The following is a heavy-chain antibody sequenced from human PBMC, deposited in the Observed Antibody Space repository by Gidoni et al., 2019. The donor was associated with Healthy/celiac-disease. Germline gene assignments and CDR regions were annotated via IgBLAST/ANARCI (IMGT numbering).Heavy chain of an antibody. Sequence: EVQLVESGGGLVKPGGSLRLSCAASGFTFSSYSMTWVRQAPGKGLEWVSSISSSSSYIDYADSVKGRFTISRDNAKNSLYLQMNSLRAEDTAVYYCARDGTSDIVVVPAATGGDYGMDVWGQGTTVTVSS. J-gene: IGHJ6*02. CDR3: ARDGTSDIVVVPAATGGDYGMDV. D-gene: IGHD2-2*01. V-gene: IGHV3-21*01. CDR1: GFTFSSYS. CDR2: ISSSSSYI.